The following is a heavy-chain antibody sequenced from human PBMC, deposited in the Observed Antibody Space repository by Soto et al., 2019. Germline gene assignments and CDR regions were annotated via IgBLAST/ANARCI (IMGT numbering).Heavy chain of an antibody. D-gene: IGHD5-18*01. Sequence: QVQLVESGGGVVQPGRSLRLSCAASGLTFTNYAMHWVRQAPGKGLEWVAVISYDENNKYYADSVKGRFTISIDNSKSTGYLQMDSLRAEETAVYYCAKNEGSGVDTTMVGIFDYWGQGTLVTVSS. V-gene: IGHV3-30*18. CDR1: GLTFTNYA. CDR3: AKNEGSGVDTTMVGIFDY. CDR2: ISYDENNK. J-gene: IGHJ4*02.